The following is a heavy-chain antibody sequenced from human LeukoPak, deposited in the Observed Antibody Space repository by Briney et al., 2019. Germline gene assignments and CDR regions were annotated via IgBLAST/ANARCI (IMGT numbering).Heavy chain of an antibody. D-gene: IGHD4-11*01. CDR2: ISSVGSST. Sequence: PGGSLRLSCADSGFTFRSYRMHWVRQAPGQGLVWVSHISSVGSSTSYADSVRGRFTISRDNAKNTLNLQMKGLRAEATAVYYCLIVRATTVSHYYGYYMHVWGKGTTVTVSS. CDR1: GFTFRSYR. V-gene: IGHV3-74*01. CDR3: LIVRATTVSHYYGYYMHV. J-gene: IGHJ6*03.